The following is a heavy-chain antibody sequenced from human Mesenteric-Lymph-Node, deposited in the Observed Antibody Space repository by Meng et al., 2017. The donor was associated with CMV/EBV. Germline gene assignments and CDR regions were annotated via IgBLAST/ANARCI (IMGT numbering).Heavy chain of an antibody. CDR2: VSPHTGGT. Sequence: FSGYYIPWVRQAPGQGLEWMGWVSPHTGGTHYAQNFQGRVTMTGDTSITTTSMELTGLRTDDTAVYYCARTLTYYASGSFGSPQDFDSWGQGTLVTVSS. CDR1: FSGYY. D-gene: IGHD3-10*01. V-gene: IGHV1-2*02. CDR3: ARTLTYYASGSFGSPQDFDS. J-gene: IGHJ4*02.